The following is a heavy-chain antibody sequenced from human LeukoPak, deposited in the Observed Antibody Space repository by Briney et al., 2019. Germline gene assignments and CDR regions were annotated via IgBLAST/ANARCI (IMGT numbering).Heavy chain of an antibody. J-gene: IGHJ4*02. CDR1: GYTFSNYY. CDR3: AKGSGWLLPQYFDF. Sequence: ASVKVSCKTSGYTFSNYYIHWVRQAPGQGLEWMGIINPSGGSTNYAQSMQGRVTMTRDMSTSTVYMELSSLRSEDTAVYYCAKGSGWLLPQYFDFWGQGTLVTVSS. V-gene: IGHV1-46*04. CDR2: INPSGGST. D-gene: IGHD2-21*01.